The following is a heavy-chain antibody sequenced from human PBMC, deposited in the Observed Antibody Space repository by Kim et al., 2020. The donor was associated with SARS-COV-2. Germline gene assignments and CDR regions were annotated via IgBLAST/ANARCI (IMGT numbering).Heavy chain of an antibody. Sequence: SVKVSCKASGGTFSSYAISWVRQAPGQGLEWMGRIIPILGIANYAQKFQGRVTITADKSTSTAYMELSSLRSEDTAVYYCARFPLNRYYDPYGMDVWGQGTTVTVSS. CDR3: ARFPLNRYYDPYGMDV. CDR1: GGTFSSYA. D-gene: IGHD3-22*01. V-gene: IGHV1-69*04. CDR2: IIPILGIA. J-gene: IGHJ6*02.